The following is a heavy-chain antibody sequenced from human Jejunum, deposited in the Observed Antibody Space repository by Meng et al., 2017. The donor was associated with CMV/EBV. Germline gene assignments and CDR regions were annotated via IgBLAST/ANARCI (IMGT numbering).Heavy chain of an antibody. V-gene: IGHV5-51*01. D-gene: IGHD2-2*01. CDR3: ARWDCSGTSCYGNFFYYYGMDV. Sequence: IGWVRQMPGKGLEWMGIIYPGDSDTRYSPSFQGQVTISADKSIRTAYLQWSSLKASDTAMYYCARWDCSGTSCYGNFFYYYGMDVWGQGTTVTVSS. J-gene: IGHJ6*02. CDR2: IYPGDSDT.